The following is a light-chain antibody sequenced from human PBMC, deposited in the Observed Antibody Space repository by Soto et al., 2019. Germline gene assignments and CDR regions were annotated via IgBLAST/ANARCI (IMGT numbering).Light chain of an antibody. Sequence: IQLTQSPSFLFASVGDRFTITCRASQGISSYLAWYQQKPGKAPKLLIYAASTLQSGVPSRFSGSGSGTEFTLTISSLQPEDFATYYCQQLNSYSITFGQGTRLEI. J-gene: IGKJ5*01. CDR3: QQLNSYSIT. CDR2: AAS. V-gene: IGKV1-9*01. CDR1: QGISSY.